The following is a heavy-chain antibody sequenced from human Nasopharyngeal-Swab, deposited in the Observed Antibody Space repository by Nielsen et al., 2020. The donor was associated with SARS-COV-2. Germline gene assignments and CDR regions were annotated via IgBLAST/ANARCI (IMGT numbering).Heavy chain of an antibody. J-gene: IGHJ4*02. Sequence: WIRQPPGKALEWLALVHWDDEKRYSPSLKSRLTITKDTSKNQVVLTMTNVDPVDTAIYYCARGYQLIRGFDYWGQGTLVTVSS. V-gene: IGHV2-5*02. CDR3: ARGYQLIRGFDY. D-gene: IGHD2-2*01. CDR2: VHWDDEK.